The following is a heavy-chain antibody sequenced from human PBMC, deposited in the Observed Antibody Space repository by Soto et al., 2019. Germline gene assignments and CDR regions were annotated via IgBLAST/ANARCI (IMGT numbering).Heavy chain of an antibody. D-gene: IGHD1-26*01. CDR2: IIPIFGTA. CDR3: ARDGGRHSGGIDY. V-gene: IGHV1-69*12. Sequence: QVQLLRSGAEGKKPGSSVKVSCKASGGTFGSYSINWLRQAPGQGLEWMGEIIPIFGTANYAQKFQGRVTITADESTSTAYMELSSLRSEDTAVYYCARDGGRHSGGIDYWGQGTLVTVSS. J-gene: IGHJ4*02. CDR1: GGTFGSYS.